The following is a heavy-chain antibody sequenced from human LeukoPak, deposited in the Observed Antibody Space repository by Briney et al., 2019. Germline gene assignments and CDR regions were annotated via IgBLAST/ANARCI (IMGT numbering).Heavy chain of an antibody. CDR1: GGSISRYY. D-gene: IGHD4-17*01. CDR3: ARDPGDPDAFDI. CDR2: IYYSGST. J-gene: IGHJ3*02. V-gene: IGHV4-59*01. Sequence: SETLSLTCTVSGGSISRYYWSWIRQPPGKGLEWIGYIYYSGSTNYNPSLKSRVTISVDTSKNQFSLKLSSVTAADTAVYYCARDPGDPDAFDIWGQGTMVTVSS.